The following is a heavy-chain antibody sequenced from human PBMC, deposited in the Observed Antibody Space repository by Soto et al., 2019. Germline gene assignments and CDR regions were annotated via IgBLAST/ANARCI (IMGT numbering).Heavy chain of an antibody. D-gene: IGHD2-21*02. CDR3: ARTRYCGRVCSSTYDY. J-gene: IGHJ4*02. V-gene: IGHV4-30-4*01. CDR2: IDYSGST. CDR1: GGSISSGDYY. Sequence: QVQLQESGPGLVKPSQTLSLTCTVSGGSISSGDYYWRWIRQPPGKGLEWIGYIDYSGSTYYNPAPKSRVTISVATTNKQVTLKVSSVSAAATALYYCARTRYCGRVCSSTYDYRGQGTLVTVSS.